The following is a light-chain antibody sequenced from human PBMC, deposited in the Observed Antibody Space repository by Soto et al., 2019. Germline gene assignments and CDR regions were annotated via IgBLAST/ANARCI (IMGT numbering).Light chain of an antibody. Sequence: EIVLTQSPGTLSLSPGERATLSCRASQSVSSTFLAWYQQKPGQAPRLLIFGASNRAPDIPDRFTGSGSGTDFTLTINRLAPGDFAMYYCQQYGRSPFFGQGTRLEIK. V-gene: IGKV3-20*01. CDR2: GAS. CDR1: QSVSSTF. J-gene: IGKJ5*01. CDR3: QQYGRSPF.